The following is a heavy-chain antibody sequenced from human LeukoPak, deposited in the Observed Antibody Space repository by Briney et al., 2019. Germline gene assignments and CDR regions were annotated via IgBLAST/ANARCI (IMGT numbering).Heavy chain of an antibody. D-gene: IGHD5-18*01. J-gene: IGHJ6*02. Sequence: GGSLRLSCAASGFTFSSYGMHWVRQAPGKGLEWVAFIRYDGSNKYYADSVKGRFTISRDNSKNTLYLQMNSLRAEDTAVYYCAKEVDTVMVTLLYYYYYGMDVWGQGTTVTVSS. CDR3: AKEVDTVMVTLLYYYYYGMDV. CDR1: GFTFSSYG. V-gene: IGHV3-30*02. CDR2: IRYDGSNK.